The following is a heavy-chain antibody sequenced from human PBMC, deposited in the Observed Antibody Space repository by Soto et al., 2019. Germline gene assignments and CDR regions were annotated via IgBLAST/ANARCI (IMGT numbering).Heavy chain of an antibody. J-gene: IGHJ4*01. CDR1: GITFSNYA. D-gene: IGHD2-15*01. Sequence: GGSLRLSCSVSGITFSNYAMHWVRQAPGRGLEYVSGISSDGDNTWYADSVKGRFTISRDNSDDTLYLQMSSLRAEDTAKYYYGKGNQLLRYYFEFWGHGTLVTVSS. CDR2: ISSDGDNT. V-gene: IGHV3-64D*08. CDR3: GKGNQLLRYYFEF.